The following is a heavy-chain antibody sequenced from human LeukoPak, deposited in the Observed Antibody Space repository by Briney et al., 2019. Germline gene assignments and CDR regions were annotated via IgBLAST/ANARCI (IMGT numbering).Heavy chain of an antibody. CDR1: GFTFSSYG. V-gene: IGHV3-23*01. CDR2: ISGSGGST. J-gene: IGHJ4*02. Sequence: PGGSLRLSCAASGFTFSSYGMSWVRQAPGKGLEWGSAISGSGGSTYYADSVKGRFTISRDNAENTLYLHTSSLRAEDTALYYCARDFLHSSNCPGCWGQGTLVTVSS. D-gene: IGHD1-1*01. CDR3: ARDFLHSSNCPGC.